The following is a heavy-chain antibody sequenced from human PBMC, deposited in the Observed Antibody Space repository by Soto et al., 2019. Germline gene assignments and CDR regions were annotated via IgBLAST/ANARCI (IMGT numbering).Heavy chain of an antibody. CDR2: IYYSGST. V-gene: IGHV4-59*01. D-gene: IGHD1-26*01. CDR3: ARDGSGAYLNWFDP. CDR1: GGSISSYY. J-gene: IGHJ5*02. Sequence: SETLSLTCTVSGGSISSYYWSWIRQPPGKGLEWIGYIYYSGSTNYNPSLKSRVTISVDTSKNQFPLKLSSVTAADTAVYYCARDGSGAYLNWFDPWGQGTLVTVSS.